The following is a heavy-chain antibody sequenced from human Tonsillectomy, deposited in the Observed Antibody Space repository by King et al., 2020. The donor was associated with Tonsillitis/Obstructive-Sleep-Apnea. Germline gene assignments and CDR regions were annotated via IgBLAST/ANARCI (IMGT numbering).Heavy chain of an antibody. D-gene: IGHD1-26*01. CDR3: TREESGSYWYYFDY. Sequence: QLVQSGAEVKKPGASVKVSCKASGYTFSDYYMNWVRQAPGQGLEWMGWINPNSGGTNYAQKFQGRVTMTRDTSISTDYMELSRLRSDDTAVYYCTREESGSYWYYFDYWGQGTLVTVSS. CDR2: INPNSGGT. J-gene: IGHJ4*02. V-gene: IGHV1-2*02. CDR1: GYTFSDYY.